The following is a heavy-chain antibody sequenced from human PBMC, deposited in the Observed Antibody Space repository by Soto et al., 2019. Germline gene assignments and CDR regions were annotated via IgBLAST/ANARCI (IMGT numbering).Heavy chain of an antibody. J-gene: IGHJ4*02. CDR3: ARGPAGWKQQLVRYSAPADY. Sequence: LXLCCAGAEFTFSSYVMHWVGQAPGKSMEWVAVIWYDGSNKYYADSVKGRFTISRDNSRNTLYLQMNSLRAEDTAVYYCARGPAGWKQQLVRYSAPADYWGQGTLVTVPS. CDR1: EFTFSSYV. D-gene: IGHD6-13*01. V-gene: IGHV3-33*01. CDR2: IWYDGSNK.